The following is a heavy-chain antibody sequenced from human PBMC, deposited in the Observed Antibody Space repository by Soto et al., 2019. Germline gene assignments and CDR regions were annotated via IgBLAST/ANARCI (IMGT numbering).Heavy chain of an antibody. CDR3: AREEGDDNNNHYFSYFDY. Sequence: QVQLVQSGAEVKKPGASVKVSCKSSGYTFTGYYIHWVRKAPGQGLEWMGWINPNSGGTNYAQHFQGRVTMTRDTSLSTAYMELSRLRFDDTAVYYCAREEGDDNNNHYFSYFDYWGQGSLVTVSS. D-gene: IGHD3-22*01. CDR2: INPNSGGT. J-gene: IGHJ4*02. V-gene: IGHV1-2*02. CDR1: GYTFTGYY.